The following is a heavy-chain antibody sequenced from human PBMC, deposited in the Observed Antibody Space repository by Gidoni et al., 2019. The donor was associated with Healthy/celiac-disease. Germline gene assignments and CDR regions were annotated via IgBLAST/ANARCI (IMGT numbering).Heavy chain of an antibody. V-gene: IGHV4-34*01. CDR2: INHSGST. CDR1: GGSFSGYY. J-gene: IGHJ6*03. D-gene: IGHD1-1*01. Sequence: QVQLQQWGAGLLKPSETLSLTCAVYGGSFSGYYWSWIRQPPGKGLEWIGEINHSGSTNYNPSLKSRVTISVDTSKNQFSLKLSSVTAADTAVYYCARAGVQLARGYYYYMDVWGKGTTVTVSS. CDR3: ARAGVQLARGYYYYMDV.